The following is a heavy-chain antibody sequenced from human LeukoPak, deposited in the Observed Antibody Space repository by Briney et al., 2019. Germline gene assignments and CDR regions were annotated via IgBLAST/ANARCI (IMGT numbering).Heavy chain of an antibody. J-gene: IGHJ4*02. CDR3: ARDPTYDILTAADY. CDR1: GYTFTGYY. Sequence: GAPVKVSCKASGYTFTGYYMHWVRQAPGQGLEWMGWINPNSGGTNYAQKFQGRVTMTRDTSISTAYMELSRLRSDDTAVYYCARDPTYDILTAADYWGQGTLVTVSS. V-gene: IGHV1-2*02. D-gene: IGHD3-9*01. CDR2: INPNSGGT.